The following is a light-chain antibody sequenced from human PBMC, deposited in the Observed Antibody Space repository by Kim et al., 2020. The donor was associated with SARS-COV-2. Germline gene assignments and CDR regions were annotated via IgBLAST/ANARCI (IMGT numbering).Light chain of an antibody. CDR1: QSVSSN. V-gene: IGKV3-15*01. J-gene: IGKJ4*01. CDR2: GAS. Sequence: VSPGERATLSCRASQSVSSNLASYQQKPGQAPRLLSYGASTRATVIPARFSGSGSGTEFTLTFSSLQSEDFAVYYCQQYNNWPLTFGGGTKVDIK. CDR3: QQYNNWPLT.